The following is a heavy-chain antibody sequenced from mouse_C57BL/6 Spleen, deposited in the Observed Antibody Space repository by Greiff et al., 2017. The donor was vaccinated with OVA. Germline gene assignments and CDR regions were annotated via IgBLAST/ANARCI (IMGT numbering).Heavy chain of an antibody. CDR2: IYPGSGST. CDR1: GYTFTSYW. CDR3: ASEDFHFDY. J-gene: IGHJ2*01. V-gene: IGHV1-55*01. Sequence: QVQLQQPGAELVKPGASVKMSCKASGYTFTSYWITWVKQRPGQGLEWIGDIYPGSGSTNYNEKFKSKATLTVDTSSNTAFMELSSLTSEDSAVYDWASEDFHFDYWGQGTTLTVSA.